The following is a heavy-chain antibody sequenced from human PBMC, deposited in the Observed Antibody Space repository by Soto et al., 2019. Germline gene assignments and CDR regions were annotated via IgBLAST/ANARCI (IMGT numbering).Heavy chain of an antibody. D-gene: IGHD2-15*01. Sequence: QVQLVQSGAEVKKPGASVKVSCKASGYSFTTYALHWVRQAPGQRPEWMGWINAGNGDTKYSQKFQGRVTITRDTSASIALMELSSLRSEIKAVYYLGRERNNVVVVAATDSGVRFDPWGQGTLVTVSS. CDR1: GYSFTTYA. J-gene: IGHJ5*02. V-gene: IGHV1-3*01. CDR3: GRERNNVVVVAATDSGVRFDP. CDR2: INAGNGDT.